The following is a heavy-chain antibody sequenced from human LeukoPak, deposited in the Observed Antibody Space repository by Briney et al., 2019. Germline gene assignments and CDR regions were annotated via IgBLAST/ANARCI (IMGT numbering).Heavy chain of an antibody. D-gene: IGHD4-17*01. J-gene: IGHJ6*02. Sequence: PGGSLRLSCAASGFTFTNYAMHWVRQAPGKGLEWVTIISYDGTKKYYSDSVKGRFTISRDNSKSTLCLQMNSLRAADTAVYFCAREDYGDPEDYYYSMDVWGQGTTVTVSS. CDR1: GFTFTNYA. CDR2: ISYDGTKK. CDR3: AREDYGDPEDYYYSMDV. V-gene: IGHV3-30-3*01.